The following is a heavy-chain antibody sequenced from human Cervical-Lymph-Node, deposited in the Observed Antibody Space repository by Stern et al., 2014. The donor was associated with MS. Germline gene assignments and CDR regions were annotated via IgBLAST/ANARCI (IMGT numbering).Heavy chain of an antibody. D-gene: IGHD1-1*01. CDR1: GYTFTNNW. CDR2: IYTDDSDI. Sequence: MQLVQSGAEVKKPGESLKISCKGSGYTFTNNWIAWVRQMPGKGLEWMGIIYTDDSDIRYSPSLQGQVTTSAVKSISTAYLQWRSLKPADSAVYYCARPPPRRKWDDPNYGMDVWGQGTTVTVSS. CDR3: ARPPPRRKWDDPNYGMDV. J-gene: IGHJ6*02. V-gene: IGHV5-51*03.